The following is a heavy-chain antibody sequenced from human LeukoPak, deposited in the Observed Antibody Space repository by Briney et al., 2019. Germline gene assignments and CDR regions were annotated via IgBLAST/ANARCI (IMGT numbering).Heavy chain of an antibody. Sequence: GGSLRLSCAASGFTFSSYSMNWVRQAPGKGLEWVSYISSSSTIYYADSVKGRFTISRDNAKNSLYLQMNSLRAEDTAVYYCARVYYDSSGGYWGQGTLVTVSS. V-gene: IGHV3-48*04. CDR1: GFTFSSYS. CDR3: ARVYYDSSGGY. D-gene: IGHD3-22*01. J-gene: IGHJ4*02. CDR2: ISSSSTI.